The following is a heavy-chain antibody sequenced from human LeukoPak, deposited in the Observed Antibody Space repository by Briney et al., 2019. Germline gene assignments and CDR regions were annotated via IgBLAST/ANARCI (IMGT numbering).Heavy chain of an antibody. CDR1: GFTFSSYG. CDR3: AKDVVGVAYYYYGMDV. V-gene: IGHV3-30*18. Sequence: GRSLRLSCAASGFTFSSYGMHWVRQAPGKGLEWVAVILYDGSNKYYTESAKGRFTIYRDNFKNTLNLQMNSLRAEDTAVYYCAKDVVGVAYYYYGMDVWGQGTTVTVSS. CDR2: ILYDGSNK. D-gene: IGHD2-15*01. J-gene: IGHJ6*02.